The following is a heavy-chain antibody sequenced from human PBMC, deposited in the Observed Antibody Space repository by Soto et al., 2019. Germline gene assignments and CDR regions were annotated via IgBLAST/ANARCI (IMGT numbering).Heavy chain of an antibody. Sequence: WTWIRQPPGKGLEWIGYIYHSGSTYYNPSLKSRVTISVDRSKNQFSLKLSSVTAADTVVYYCARVPDVWGQGTTVTVSS. CDR3: ARVPDV. V-gene: IGHV4-30-2*01. CDR2: IYHSGST. J-gene: IGHJ6*02.